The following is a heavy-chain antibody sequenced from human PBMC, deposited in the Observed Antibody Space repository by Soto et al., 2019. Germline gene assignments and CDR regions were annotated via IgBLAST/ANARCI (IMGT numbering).Heavy chain of an antibody. Sequence: SETLSLTCTVAGVSVISSTYYWGWIRQPPGKGLEWIATFYYSGSTYHNPSLNSRVTISADTSKNQFSLKLSSVTATDTAVYYCARHHGTYYDAFDIWGQGTMVTVSS. CDR1: GVSVISSTYY. D-gene: IGHD1-1*01. CDR3: ARHHGTYYDAFDI. J-gene: IGHJ3*02. CDR2: FYYSGST. V-gene: IGHV4-39*01.